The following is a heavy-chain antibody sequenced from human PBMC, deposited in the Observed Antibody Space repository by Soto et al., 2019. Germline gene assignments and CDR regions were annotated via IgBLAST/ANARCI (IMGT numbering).Heavy chain of an antibody. D-gene: IGHD2-15*01. V-gene: IGHV3-15*01. CDR1: GFTFSNAW. CDR2: IKSKADGGTT. CDR3: TKGKRYVVVIGYYYYYMDV. Sequence: GGSLRLSCAASGFTFSNAWMSWVRQAPGKGLEWVGRIKSKADGGTTCYAAAGKGRITISRNDSKNTLYLQMNSLKTEDTAVYYCTKGKRYVVVIGYYYYYMDVWGKGTTVTVSS. J-gene: IGHJ6*03.